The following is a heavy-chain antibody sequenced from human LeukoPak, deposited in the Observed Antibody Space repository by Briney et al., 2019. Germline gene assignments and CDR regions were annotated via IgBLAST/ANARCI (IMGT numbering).Heavy chain of an antibody. CDR1: GFISNSHW. J-gene: IGHJ4*02. Sequence: PGGSLRLSCAASGFISNSHWMSWVRQAPGKGLEWLANIKEDGSEKHYGDSAKGRFTISRDNAKNSLYLQMNSLRVEDTAFYYCAREGHGHWFGGELNFWGQGALVTVSS. D-gene: IGHD3-10*01. V-gene: IGHV3-7*01. CDR3: AREGHGHWFGGELNF. CDR2: IKEDGSEK.